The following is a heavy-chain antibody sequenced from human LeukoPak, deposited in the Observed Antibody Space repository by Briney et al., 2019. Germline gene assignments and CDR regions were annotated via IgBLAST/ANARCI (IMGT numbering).Heavy chain of an antibody. D-gene: IGHD3-22*01. J-gene: IGHJ4*02. CDR2: IYYSGST. Sequence: PSETLSLTCTVSGGSISSSSYYWGWIRQPPGKGLEWIGSIYYSGSTYYNPSLKGRVTISVDTSKNQSSLKLSSVTAADTAVYYCARLYSVYYDSSGYWDYWGQGTLVTVSS. CDR3: ARLYSVYYDSSGYWDY. V-gene: IGHV4-39*01. CDR1: GGSISSSSYY.